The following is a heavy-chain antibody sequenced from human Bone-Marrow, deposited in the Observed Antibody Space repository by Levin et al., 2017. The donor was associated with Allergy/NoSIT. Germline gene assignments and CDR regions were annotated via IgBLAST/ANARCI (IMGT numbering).Heavy chain of an antibody. V-gene: IGHV4-59*08. CDR3: ARHRYFFGSGSYFHGLDV. CDR1: GGSISSYY. J-gene: IGHJ6*02. CDR2: FQNSVNT. D-gene: IGHD3-10*01. Sequence: MTSETLSLTCTVSGGSISSYYWSWIRQPPGKGMEWVGYFQNSVNTNYNPSLEGRVTISVDTSNNQLSLNLNSVTAADTAVYYCARHRYFFGSGSYFHGLDVWGQGTTVTVSS.